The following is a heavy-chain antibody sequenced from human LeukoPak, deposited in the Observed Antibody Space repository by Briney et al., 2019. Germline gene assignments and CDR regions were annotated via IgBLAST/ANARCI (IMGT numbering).Heavy chain of an antibody. CDR1: GGSISSYY. J-gene: IGHJ6*01. CDR2: IYYSGST. V-gene: IGHV4-59*08. D-gene: IGHD1-1*01. CDR3: VTNRVQGFLPCPAPPAGSRGGSPYFG. Sequence: SETLSLTCTVSGGSISSYYWSWIRQPPGKGLEWIGYIYYSGSTNYNPSLKSRVTISVDTSKNQFSLKLSSVTAADTAVYYCVTNRVQGFLPCPAPPAGSRGGSPYFGWGGG.